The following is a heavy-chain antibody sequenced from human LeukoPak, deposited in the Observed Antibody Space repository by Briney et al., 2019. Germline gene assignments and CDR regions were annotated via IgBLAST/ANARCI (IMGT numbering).Heavy chain of an antibody. CDR3: ARDHYSGSYRTDY. Sequence: ASVKVSCKASGYTFTSYYMHWVRQAPGQGLEWMGIINPSGGSTSYAQKFQGRVTMARDMSTSTVYMELTRLTSDDTALYFCARDHYSGSYRTDYWGQGTLVTVSS. D-gene: IGHD1-26*01. CDR1: GYTFTSYY. J-gene: IGHJ4*02. CDR2: INPSGGST. V-gene: IGHV1-46*01.